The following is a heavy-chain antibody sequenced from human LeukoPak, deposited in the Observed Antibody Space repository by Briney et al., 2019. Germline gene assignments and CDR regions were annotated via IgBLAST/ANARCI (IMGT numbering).Heavy chain of an antibody. J-gene: IGHJ4*02. Sequence: PSETLSLTCAVYGGSFSGYYWCWIRQPPGKGLEWIGEINHSGSTNYNPSLKSRVTISVDTSKNQFSLKLSSVTAADTAVYYCARGGRMRLVLRDWGQGTLVTVSS. V-gene: IGHV4-34*01. CDR1: GGSFSGYY. D-gene: IGHD6-19*01. CDR3: ARGGRMRLVLRD. CDR2: INHSGST.